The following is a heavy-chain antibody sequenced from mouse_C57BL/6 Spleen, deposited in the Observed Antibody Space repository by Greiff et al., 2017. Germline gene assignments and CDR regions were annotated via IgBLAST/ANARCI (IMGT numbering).Heavy chain of an antibody. Sequence: DVMLVESGGGLVKPGGSLKLSCAASGFTFSDYGMHWVRQAPEKGLEWVAYISSGSSTIYYADTVKGRFTISRDNAKHTLFLQMTSLRSEDTALYYCDRPGGSSHGFAYWGQGTLVTVSA. V-gene: IGHV5-17*01. CDR2: ISSGSSTI. CDR1: GFTFSDYG. J-gene: IGHJ3*01. CDR3: DRPGGSSHGFAY. D-gene: IGHD1-1*01.